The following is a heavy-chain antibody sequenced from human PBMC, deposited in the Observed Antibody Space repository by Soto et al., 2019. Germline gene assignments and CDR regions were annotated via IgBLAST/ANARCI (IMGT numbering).Heavy chain of an antibody. CDR1: GGSFSGYY. CDR2: INHSGST. Sequence: PSETLSLTCAVYGGSFSGYYWSWIPQPPGKGLEWIGEINHSGSTNYNPSLKSRVTISVDTSKNQYSLKLSSVTAADTAVYYCASVAAVGPTTEKERSYFQHWGQGTLVTVSS. J-gene: IGHJ1*01. D-gene: IGHD1-26*01. V-gene: IGHV4-34*01. CDR3: ASVAAVGPTTEKERSYFQH.